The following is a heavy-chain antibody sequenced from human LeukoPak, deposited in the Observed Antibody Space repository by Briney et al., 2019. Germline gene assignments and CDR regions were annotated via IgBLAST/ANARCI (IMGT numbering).Heavy chain of an antibody. Sequence: GGSLRLSCAASGFTFSNYAMSWVRQAPGKGLEWVANIKEDGSEKNYADSVRGRFTISRDNAKNSLYLQMNSLRVDDTAVYYCARVRYSDYWGQGTLVTVSS. J-gene: IGHJ4*02. CDR3: ARVRYSDY. CDR1: GFTFSNYA. D-gene: IGHD1-26*01. CDR2: IKEDGSEK. V-gene: IGHV3-7*01.